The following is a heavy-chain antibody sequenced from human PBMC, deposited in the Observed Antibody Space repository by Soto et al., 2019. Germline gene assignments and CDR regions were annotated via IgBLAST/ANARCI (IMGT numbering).Heavy chain of an antibody. CDR2: IKGDGST. CDR1: GGSLSHYY. D-gene: IGHD5-12*01. Sequence: QVQLQQWGAGLLKPSETLSLNCAVNGGSLSHYYWSWIRQPPGKGLEWIGEIKGDGSTNYSPSLKRRPPISSHTSHNQFSLTLSAVTAADTGVYSCARGQEGVVATHWDQGTLVTVSS. CDR3: ARGQEGVVATH. J-gene: IGHJ4*02. V-gene: IGHV4-34*01.